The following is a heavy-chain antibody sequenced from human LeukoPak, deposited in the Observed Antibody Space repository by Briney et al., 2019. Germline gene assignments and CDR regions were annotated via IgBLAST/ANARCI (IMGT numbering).Heavy chain of an antibody. V-gene: IGHV1-69*10. CDR3: ARAVAGTDAFDI. Sequence: SVKVSCKASGGTFSSYAISWVRQAPGQGLEWMGRIIPILGIANYAQNFQGRVTITADKSTSTAYMELSSLRAEDTAVYYCARAVAGTDAFDIWGQGTMVTVSS. D-gene: IGHD6-19*01. CDR2: IIPILGIA. J-gene: IGHJ3*02. CDR1: GGTFSSYA.